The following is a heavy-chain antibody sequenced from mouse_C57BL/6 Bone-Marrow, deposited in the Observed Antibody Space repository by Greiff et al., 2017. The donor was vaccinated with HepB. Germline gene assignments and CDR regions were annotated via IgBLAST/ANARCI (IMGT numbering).Heavy chain of an antibody. Sequence: DVMLVESGGGLVQPKGSLKLSCAASGFSFNTYAMNWVRQAPGKGLEWVARIRSKSNNYATYYADSVKDRFTISRDDSESMLYLQMNNLKTEDTAMYYCVCLLRRAMDYWGQGTSVTVSS. D-gene: IGHD1-1*01. CDR3: VCLLRRAMDY. J-gene: IGHJ4*01. CDR2: IRSKSNNYAT. V-gene: IGHV10-1*01. CDR1: GFSFNTYA.